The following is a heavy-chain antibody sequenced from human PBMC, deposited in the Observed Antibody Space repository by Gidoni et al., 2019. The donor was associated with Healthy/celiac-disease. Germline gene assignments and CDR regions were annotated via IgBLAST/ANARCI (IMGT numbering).Heavy chain of an antibody. V-gene: IGHV4-59*08. J-gene: IGHJ3*02. CDR3: ARRRAFDI. CDR1: GGSISSYY. CDR2: IYYSGRT. Sequence: QVQLQESGPGLVKPSETLSLTCTVSGGSISSYYWSLIRQPPGKGLEWIGYIYYSGRTNYNPSLKSRVTISVDTSKNQFSLKLSSVTAADTAVYYCARRRAFDIWGQGTMVTVSS.